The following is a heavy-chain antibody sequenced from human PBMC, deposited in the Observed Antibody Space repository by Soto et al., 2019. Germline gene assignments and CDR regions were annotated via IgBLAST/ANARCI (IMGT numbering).Heavy chain of an antibody. V-gene: IGHV3-30-3*01. CDR3: ARDSGGGGY. CDR1: GFTFSSYA. CDR2: ISYDGSNK. J-gene: IGHJ4*02. D-gene: IGHD3-16*01. Sequence: ESGGGVVQPGRSLRLSCAASGFTFSSYAMHWVRQAPGKGLEWVAVISYDGSNKYYADSVKGRFTISRDNSKNTLYLQMNSLGAEDTAVYYCARDSGGGGYWGQGTLVTVSS.